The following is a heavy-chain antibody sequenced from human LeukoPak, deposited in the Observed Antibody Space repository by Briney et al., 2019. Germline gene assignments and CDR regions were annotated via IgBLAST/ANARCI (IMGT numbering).Heavy chain of an antibody. D-gene: IGHD2-15*01. CDR2: INHSGST. V-gene: IGHV4-34*01. CDR1: GGSFSGYY. CDR3: ARSGPVDCSGGSCYEGY. J-gene: IGHJ4*02. Sequence: PSETLSPTCAVYGGSFSGYYWSWIRQPPGKGLEWIGEINHSGSTNYNPSLKSRVTISVDTSKNQFSLKLSSVTAADTAVYYCARSGPVDCSGGSCYEGYWGQGTLVTVSS.